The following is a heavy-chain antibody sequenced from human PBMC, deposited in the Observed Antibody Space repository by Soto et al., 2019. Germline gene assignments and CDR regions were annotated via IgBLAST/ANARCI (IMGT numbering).Heavy chain of an antibody. Sequence: SETLSLTCSVSGDSISNSRFYWAWIRQPPGEGLEWIGSIYHTGNAYYNPSLKSRVTISVDTSKNQFSLKLTSVTAADAALYYCARYFFDSSDYTTTWFDPWGQGTLVPVSS. CDR2: IYHTGNA. J-gene: IGHJ5*02. CDR1: GDSISNSRFY. CDR3: ARYFFDSSDYTTTWFDP. V-gene: IGHV4-39*01. D-gene: IGHD3-22*01.